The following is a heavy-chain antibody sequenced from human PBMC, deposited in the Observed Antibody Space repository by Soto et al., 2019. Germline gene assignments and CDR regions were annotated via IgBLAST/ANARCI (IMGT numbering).Heavy chain of an antibody. Sequence: SETLSLTFTLSGGSIISGGYYWSWIRQHPGKGLEWIGYIYYSGSTYYNPSLTSRATISVDTSKNQFSLKLSSVTAARTAVTYCAREKPLGATDFGIWGQGTMVTVSS. D-gene: IGHD1-26*01. CDR2: IYYSGST. CDR1: GGSIISGGYY. J-gene: IGHJ3*02. CDR3: AREKPLGATDFGI. V-gene: IGHV4-31*03.